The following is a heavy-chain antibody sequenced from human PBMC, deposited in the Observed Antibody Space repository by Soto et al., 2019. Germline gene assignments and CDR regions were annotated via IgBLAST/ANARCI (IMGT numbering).Heavy chain of an antibody. CDR1: GFTVSSKY. CDR3: ARELPPDL. Sequence: PGGSLRLSCAACGFTVSSKYMNWVRQAPGKGLEWVSIIWSAGLTYYADSVRGRFTISRDISKDILFLQMNNLRAEDSAIYYCARELPPDLWGQGTLVTVSS. J-gene: IGHJ5*02. V-gene: IGHV3-53*01. CDR2: IWSAGLT. D-gene: IGHD2-15*01.